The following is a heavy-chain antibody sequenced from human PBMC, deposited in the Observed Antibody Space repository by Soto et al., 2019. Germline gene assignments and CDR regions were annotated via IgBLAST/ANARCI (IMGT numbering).Heavy chain of an antibody. Sequence: PGGSLRLSCAASGFTFNSYGMHWVRQAPGKGLEWVSVIWFDGSNKHYAESVKGRFTISRDNSKNTLYLQMDSLRAEDTAVYYCARDLGYGGKHLFDYWGQGTLVTVS. CDR2: IWFDGSNK. D-gene: IGHD4-17*01. CDR1: GFTFNSYG. V-gene: IGHV3-33*01. J-gene: IGHJ4*02. CDR3: ARDLGYGGKHLFDY.